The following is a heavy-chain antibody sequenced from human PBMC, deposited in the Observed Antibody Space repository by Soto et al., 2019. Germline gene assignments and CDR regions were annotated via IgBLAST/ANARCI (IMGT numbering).Heavy chain of an antibody. CDR3: AKRYSSSWAIDY. Sequence: EVQLLESGGGLVQPGGSLRLSCAASGFTFSSYAMSWVRQAPGKGLEWVSAISGSGGSTYYADSVKGRFTISRDNSKNTLYRQMNSLRAEDTAVYYCAKRYSSSWAIDYWGQGTLVTVSS. J-gene: IGHJ4*02. D-gene: IGHD6-13*01. V-gene: IGHV3-23*01. CDR1: GFTFSSYA. CDR2: ISGSGGST.